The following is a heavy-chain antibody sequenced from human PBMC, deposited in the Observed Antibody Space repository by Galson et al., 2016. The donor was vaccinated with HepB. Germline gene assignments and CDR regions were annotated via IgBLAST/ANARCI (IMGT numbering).Heavy chain of an antibody. Sequence: SLRLSCAASGFPFSTYWMSWVRQAPGKGLEWVANIKLDGSKQYYVDSVKGRFTISRDNAKNSLYLQMSSLRVEDTAVYYCAKAIRTSSAVSDLWGQGTLVTVST. V-gene: IGHV3-7*03. D-gene: IGHD2-2*01. CDR3: AKAIRTSSAVSDL. J-gene: IGHJ5*02. CDR1: GFPFSTYW. CDR2: IKLDGSKQ.